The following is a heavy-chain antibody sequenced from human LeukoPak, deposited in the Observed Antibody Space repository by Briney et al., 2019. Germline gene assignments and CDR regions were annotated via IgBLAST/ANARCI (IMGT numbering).Heavy chain of an antibody. V-gene: IGHV4-59*01. Sequence: PSETLSLTCTVSGGSISSYYWSWIRQPPGKGLEWIGYIYYSGSTNYNPSLKSRVTISVDTSKNQFSPKLSSVTAADTAVYYCARGEQLASYWGQGTLVTVSS. D-gene: IGHD6-13*01. J-gene: IGHJ4*02. CDR1: GGSISSYY. CDR2: IYYSGST. CDR3: ARGEQLASY.